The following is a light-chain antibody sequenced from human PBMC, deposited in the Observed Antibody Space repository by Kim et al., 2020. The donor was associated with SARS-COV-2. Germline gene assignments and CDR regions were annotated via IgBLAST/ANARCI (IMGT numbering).Light chain of an antibody. V-gene: IGLV3-21*04. CDR2: FDS. J-gene: IGLJ3*02. Sequence: SYELTQPPSVSVAPGKTAIITCGGNNIGSESVHWYQQKPGQAPVLVIHFDSHRPSGIPERLSGSNSGNTATLTISRVEAGDEADYYCQVWDRSSDHPVFGGGTKLTVL. CDR1: NIGSES. CDR3: QVWDRSSDHPV.